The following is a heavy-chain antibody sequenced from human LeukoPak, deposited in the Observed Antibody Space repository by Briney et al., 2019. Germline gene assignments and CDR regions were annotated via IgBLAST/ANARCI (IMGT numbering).Heavy chain of an antibody. CDR1: GFTFTSYV. D-gene: IGHD1-1*01. J-gene: IGHJ4*02. CDR3: AKGLGGTVPFDY. Sequence: GGSLRLSCEASGFTFTSYVMNWVRQAPGKGLEWVSAISGNGGCSYFADSVKGRFTLSRDNSKNTIYLQMNSLRAEDTAVYFCAKGLGGTVPFDYWGQGTLVTVPS. V-gene: IGHV3-23*01. CDR2: ISGNGGCS.